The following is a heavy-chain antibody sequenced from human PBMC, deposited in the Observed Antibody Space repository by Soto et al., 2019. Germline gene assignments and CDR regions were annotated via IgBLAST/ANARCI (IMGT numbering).Heavy chain of an antibody. V-gene: IGHV2-5*02. J-gene: IGHJ4*02. CDR3: AHIDPEIVTVGGHGGFDY. D-gene: IGHD5-12*01. CDR1: GFSLTSGVG. Sequence: QITLKESGPTLVRPPQTLTLTCTFSGFSLTSGVGVGWIRQPPGKALEWLALIYWDDDKRYSPSLKNRLTITMETSKNQVVLTMTNVGPVDTATYFCAHIDPEIVTVGGHGGFDYWGQGTLVTVSS. CDR2: IYWDDDK.